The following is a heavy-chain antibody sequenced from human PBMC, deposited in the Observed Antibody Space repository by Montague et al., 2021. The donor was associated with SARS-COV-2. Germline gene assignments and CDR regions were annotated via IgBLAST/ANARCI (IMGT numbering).Heavy chain of an antibody. D-gene: IGHD3-16*02. J-gene: IGHJ6*02. Sequence: SLRLSCAASGFTFSDYYMSWIRQAPGKGLEWLSYIAISGTTIYYADSVKARVTISRDDAENSLYLQMNSLRAEDTAVYYCARGRGSYHVPYYYYYAMDVWGQRTTVAVSS. CDR1: GFTFSDYY. V-gene: IGHV3-11*01. CDR3: ARGRGSYHVPYYYYYAMDV. CDR2: IAISGTTI.